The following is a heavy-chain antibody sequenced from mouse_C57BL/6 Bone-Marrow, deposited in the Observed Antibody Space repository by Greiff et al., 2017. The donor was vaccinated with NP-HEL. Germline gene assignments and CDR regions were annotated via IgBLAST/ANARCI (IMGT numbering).Heavy chain of an antibody. CDR3: ARDVPWFAY. CDR1: GYTFTSYG. V-gene: IGHV1-81*01. J-gene: IGHJ3*01. CDR2: IYPRSGNT. Sequence: VKLMESGAELARPGASVKLSCKASGYTFTSYGISWVKQRTGQGLEWIGEIYPRSGNTYYNEKFKGKATLTADKSSSTAYMELRSLTSEDSAVYFCARDVPWFAYWGQGTLVTVSA.